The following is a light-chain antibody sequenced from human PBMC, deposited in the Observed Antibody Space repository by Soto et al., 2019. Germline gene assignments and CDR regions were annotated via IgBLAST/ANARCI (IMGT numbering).Light chain of an antibody. CDR3: EQSYNKAPWT. J-gene: IGKJ1*01. V-gene: IGKV1-39*01. Sequence: DILMTQSPSSLSASVGDRVTITCRASQNIRNYLNWYQQKPGKAPRLLIHAASILQSGVPSRFDGGGSGTEFTLTISSLQPEDFASFYCEQSYNKAPWTFGQGAKVEVK. CDR1: QNIRNY. CDR2: AAS.